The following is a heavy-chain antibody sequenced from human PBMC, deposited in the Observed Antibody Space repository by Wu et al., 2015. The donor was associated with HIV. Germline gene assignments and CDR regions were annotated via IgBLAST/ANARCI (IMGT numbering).Heavy chain of an antibody. D-gene: IGHD3-3*01. V-gene: IGHV1-2*02. CDR2: INPNNGDI. CDR1: GYTFIGNY. J-gene: IGHJ4*02. CDR3: ARADEQGITNDY. Sequence: QVQLVQSGAEVKKPGASVKVSCKASGYTFIGNYIHWVRQAPGQGLEWMGWINPNNGDIKYAQNFQGRVTMTRDTSISTVYMELRGLRSDDTAVYFCARADEQGITNDYWGQGTLVTVSS.